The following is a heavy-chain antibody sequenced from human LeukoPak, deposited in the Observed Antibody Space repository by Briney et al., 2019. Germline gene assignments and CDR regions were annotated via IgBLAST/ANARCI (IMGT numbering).Heavy chain of an antibody. CDR3: ARHGAAGTAVYYYYGMDV. CDR2: IYPGDSDT. Sequence: GESLKISCKGSGYSFTSYWIGWLRKMPGKGLEWMGIIYPGDSDTRYSPSFQGQVTISADKSISTAYLQWSSLKASDTAMYYCARHGAAGTAVYYYYGMDVWGQGTTVTVSS. CDR1: GYSFTSYW. V-gene: IGHV5-51*01. D-gene: IGHD6-13*01. J-gene: IGHJ6*02.